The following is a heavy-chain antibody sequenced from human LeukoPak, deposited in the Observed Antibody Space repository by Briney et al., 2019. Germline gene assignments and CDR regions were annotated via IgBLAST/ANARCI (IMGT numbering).Heavy chain of an antibody. CDR1: GFTFRSYA. CDR2: ITGSGGAT. CDR3: AKGGDVLRFLEWLSHMDV. J-gene: IGHJ6*03. Sequence: GGSLRLSCAASGFTFRSYAMSWVRQAPGKGLEWVSGITGSGGATYYADSVKGRFTISRDNSKNALYLQMNSLRAEDTAVYYCAKGGDVLRFLEWLSHMDVWGKGTTVTVSS. D-gene: IGHD3-3*01. V-gene: IGHV3-23*01.